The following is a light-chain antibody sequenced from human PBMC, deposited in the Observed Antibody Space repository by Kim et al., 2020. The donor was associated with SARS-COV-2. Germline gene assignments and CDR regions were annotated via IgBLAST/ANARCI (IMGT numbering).Light chain of an antibody. Sequence: AIQLTQSPSSLSASVGDRVTITCRASQGISSALAWYQQKPGKAPKLLIYDASSLESGVPSRFSGSGSGTDFTLTISSLQPEDFASYYLQHFNSYHLITFRQRTPLEIK. CDR2: DAS. J-gene: IGKJ5*01. CDR1: QGISSA. CDR3: QHFNSYHLIT. V-gene: IGKV1-13*02.